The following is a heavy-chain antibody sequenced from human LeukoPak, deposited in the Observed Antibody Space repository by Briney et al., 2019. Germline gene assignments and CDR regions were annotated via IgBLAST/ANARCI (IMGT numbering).Heavy chain of an antibody. CDR3: AREWGIRYYDSSGYQGADAFDI. CDR1: GYTFTSYD. Sequence: ASVKVSCKASGYTFTSYDINWVRQATGQGLERMGWMNPNSGNTGYAQKFQGRVTMTRNTSISTAYMELSSLRAEDTAVYYCAREWGIRYYDSSGYQGADAFDIWGQGTMVTVSS. J-gene: IGHJ3*02. CDR2: MNPNSGNT. D-gene: IGHD3-22*01. V-gene: IGHV1-8*01.